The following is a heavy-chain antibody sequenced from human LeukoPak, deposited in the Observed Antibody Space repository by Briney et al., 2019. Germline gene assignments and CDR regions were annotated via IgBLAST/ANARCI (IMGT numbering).Heavy chain of an antibody. V-gene: IGHV3-48*03. CDR1: GFTFSSYE. J-gene: IGHJ4*02. CDR3: ARGIEEWLYLYY. CDR2: ISSGGSTI. Sequence: GGSLRLSCAASGFTFSSYEMNWVRQAPGKGLECVSYISSGGSTIYYADSVKGRFTISRDNSKNSLYLQMDSLRAEDTAVYYCARGIEEWLYLYYWGQGALVTVAS. D-gene: IGHD3-3*01.